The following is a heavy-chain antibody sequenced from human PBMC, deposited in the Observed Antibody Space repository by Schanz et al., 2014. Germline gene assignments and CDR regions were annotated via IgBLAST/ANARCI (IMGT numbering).Heavy chain of an antibody. D-gene: IGHD5-18*01. CDR2: IASGGSHT. V-gene: IGHV3-23*04. J-gene: IGHJ3*02. CDR1: GFTFSRHW. CDR3: AREEGYGYGPGAFDI. Sequence: EVQLVESGGGLVQPGGSLRLSCVGSGFTFSRHWMSWVRQAPGKGLEWVSTIASGGSHTFYADSVKGRFTISRDNSKNTLSLQMNSLRAEDTAVYYCAREEGYGYGPGAFDIWGQGTMVTVSS.